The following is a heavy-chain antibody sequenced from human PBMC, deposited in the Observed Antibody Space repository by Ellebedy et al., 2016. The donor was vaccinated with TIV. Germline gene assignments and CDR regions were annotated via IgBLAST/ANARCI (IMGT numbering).Heavy chain of an antibody. CDR2: VWYDENNK. CDR3: VKELQYFDPYWELDY. Sequence: GGSLRLSCTASGFTFKSYGMHWVRQAPGKGLEWIAVVWYDENNKSVADSVKGRFTISRDNSRNTLHLHLRSLRGEDTAVYYCVKELQYFDPYWELDYWGQGILVTVSS. V-gene: IGHV3-30*02. J-gene: IGHJ4*02. D-gene: IGHD3-9*01. CDR1: GFTFKSYG.